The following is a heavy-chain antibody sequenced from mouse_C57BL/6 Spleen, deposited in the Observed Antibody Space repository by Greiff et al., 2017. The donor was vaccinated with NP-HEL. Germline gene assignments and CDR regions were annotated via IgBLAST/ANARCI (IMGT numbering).Heavy chain of an antibody. V-gene: IGHV1-7*01. CDR1: GYTFTSYW. CDR3: VKYDYDRYYAMDY. Sequence: VQLQQSGAELAKPGASVKLSCKASGYTFTSYWMHWVKQRPGQGLEWIGYINPSSGYTKYNQKFKDKATLTADKSSSTAYMQLSSLTYEDSADYYSVKYDYDRYYAMDYWGQGTSVTVSS. CDR2: INPSSGYT. D-gene: IGHD2-4*01. J-gene: IGHJ4*01.